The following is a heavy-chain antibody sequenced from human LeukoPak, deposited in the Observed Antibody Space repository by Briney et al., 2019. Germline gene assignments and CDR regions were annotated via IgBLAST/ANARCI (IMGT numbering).Heavy chain of an antibody. Sequence: PGGSLRLSCAASGFTFTTYWMSWVRQLPGKRLEWVANINQDGTEKYYVDSVKGRFTISRDNAKNSLDLQMNSLRAEDTAVYYCAELGITMIGGVWGKGTTVTISS. D-gene: IGHD3-10*02. CDR1: GFTFTTYW. CDR2: INQDGTEK. CDR3: AELGITMIGGV. V-gene: IGHV3-7*01. J-gene: IGHJ6*04.